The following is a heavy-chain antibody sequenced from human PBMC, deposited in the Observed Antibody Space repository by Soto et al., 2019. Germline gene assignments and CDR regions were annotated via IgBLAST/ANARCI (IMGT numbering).Heavy chain of an antibody. CDR3: ARWEAYYYYGMDV. Sequence: LSLTCTVSGGSISSGGYYWSWIRQHPGKGLEWIGYIYYSGCTYYNPSLKSRVTISVDTSKNQFSLKLSSVTAADTAVYYCARWEAYYYYGMDVWGQGTTVTVSS. V-gene: IGHV4-31*03. CDR1: GGSISSGGYY. D-gene: IGHD1-26*01. CDR2: IYYSGCT. J-gene: IGHJ6*02.